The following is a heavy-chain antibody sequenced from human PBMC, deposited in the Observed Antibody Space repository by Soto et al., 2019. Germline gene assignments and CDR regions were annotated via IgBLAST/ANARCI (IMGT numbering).Heavy chain of an antibody. J-gene: IGHJ4*02. CDR2: ISYDGSNK. CDR3: AKSYIVVVPAAMGV. V-gene: IGHV3-30*18. Sequence: PGGALRLSCAASGFTFSSYGMHWFRQAPGKGLEWVAVISYDGSNKYYADSVKGRFTISRDNSKNTLYLQMNSLRAEDTAVYYCAKSYIVVVPAAMGVWGQGTLVTVSS. D-gene: IGHD2-2*01. CDR1: GFTFSSYG.